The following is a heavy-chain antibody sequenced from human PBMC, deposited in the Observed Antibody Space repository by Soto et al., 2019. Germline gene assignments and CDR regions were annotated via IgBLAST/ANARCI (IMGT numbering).Heavy chain of an antibody. D-gene: IGHD2-21*02. CDR1: GYTXTSYG. CDR3: ARARVLYCGGDCYSGGDY. V-gene: IGHV1-18*01. CDR2: ISAYNGNT. Sequence: SXKVSCKASGYTXTSYGIGLARQAPGQGLEWMGWISAYNGNTNYAQKRKGRVTMNTDTSTSTAYIELRSLRSYDTAVYYCARARVLYCGGDCYSGGDYWGQGTLVTVSS. J-gene: IGHJ4*02.